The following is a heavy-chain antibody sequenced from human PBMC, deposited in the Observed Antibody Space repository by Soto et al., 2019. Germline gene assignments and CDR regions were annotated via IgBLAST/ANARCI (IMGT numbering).Heavy chain of an antibody. Sequence: QVQLVQSGAEVKKPGASVKVSCKASGYTFTSYGISWVRQAPGQGLEWMGWISAYNGNTNYARKLQGRVTMTTDTSTSTAYMELRSLRSDDTAVYYCARDPSRGYSYGRNWFDPWGQGTLVTVSS. CDR2: ISAYNGNT. CDR3: ARDPSRGYSYGRNWFDP. CDR1: GYTFTSYG. J-gene: IGHJ5*02. V-gene: IGHV1-18*01. D-gene: IGHD5-18*01.